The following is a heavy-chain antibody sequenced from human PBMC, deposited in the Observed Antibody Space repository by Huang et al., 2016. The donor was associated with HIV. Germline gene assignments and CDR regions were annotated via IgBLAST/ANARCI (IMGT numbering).Heavy chain of an antibody. J-gene: IGHJ4*02. CDR1: GFTFSGSA. V-gene: IGHV3-73*01. CDR2: IRSKANSYAT. CDR3: TRLTMIGDGDY. D-gene: IGHD3-22*01. Sequence: EVQLVESGGGLVQPGGSLKLSCEASGFTFSGSAMHWVRRASGEGLELVGLIRSKANSYATAYAASVKGRFTISRDDSKNTAYLQMNSLKTEDTAVYYCTRLTMIGDGDYWGQGTLVTVSS.